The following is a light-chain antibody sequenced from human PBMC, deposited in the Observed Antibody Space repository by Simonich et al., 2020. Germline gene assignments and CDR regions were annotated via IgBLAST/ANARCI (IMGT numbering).Light chain of an antibody. V-gene: IGKV3-15*01. J-gene: IGKJ2*01. CDR1: QSVSSN. CDR2: GAA. Sequence: EIVLTQSPATLSLSPGERATLSCRASQSVSSNLTWYQQKPGQAPRLLIYGAATRAPGIPARFSGSGSGTEFTLTISSLQSEDFAVYYCQQYNNWSYTFGQGTKLEIK. CDR3: QQYNNWSYT.